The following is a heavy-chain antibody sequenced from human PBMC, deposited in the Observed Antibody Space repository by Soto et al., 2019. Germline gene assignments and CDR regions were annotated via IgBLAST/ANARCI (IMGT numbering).Heavy chain of an antibody. CDR3: ARKAGGWYSFSWFDP. Sequence: SETLSLTCAVYGGSFSGYYWSWIRQPPGKGLEWIGEINHSGSTNYNPSLKSRVTISVDTSKNQFSLKLSSVTAADTAVYYCARKAGGWYSFSWFDPWGQGTLVTVSS. CDR2: INHSGST. CDR1: GGSFSGYY. V-gene: IGHV4-34*01. D-gene: IGHD6-19*01. J-gene: IGHJ5*02.